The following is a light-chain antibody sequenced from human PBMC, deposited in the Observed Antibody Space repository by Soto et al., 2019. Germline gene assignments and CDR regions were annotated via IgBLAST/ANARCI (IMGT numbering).Light chain of an antibody. CDR3: QQSYSTPYT. CDR1: QSISSY. Sequence: DIPMTQSPSSLSASVGDRVTITCRASQSISSYLNWYQQKPGKAPKLLIYAASSLQSGVPSRFSGSGSGTDVTLTISSQQPEDFATYYCQQSYSTPYTFGQGTKLEIK. V-gene: IGKV1-39*01. J-gene: IGKJ2*01. CDR2: AAS.